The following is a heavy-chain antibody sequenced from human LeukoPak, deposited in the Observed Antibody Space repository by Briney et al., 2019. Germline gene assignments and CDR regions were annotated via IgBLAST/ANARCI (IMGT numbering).Heavy chain of an antibody. CDR3: ARQPVTPYYYFDY. J-gene: IGHJ4*02. CDR1: GYSFTSYW. D-gene: IGHD4-17*01. CDR2: IYPGDSDT. V-gene: IGHV5-51*01. Sequence: GESLKISCKGSGYSFTSYWIGWVRQMPGKGLEWMGIIYPGDSDTTYSPSFQGQVTISADKSISTAYLQWSSLKASDTAMYYCARQPVTPYYYFDYWGQGTLVTVSS.